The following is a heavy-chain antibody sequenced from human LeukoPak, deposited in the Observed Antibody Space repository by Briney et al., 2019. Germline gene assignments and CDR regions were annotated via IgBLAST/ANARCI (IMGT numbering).Heavy chain of an antibody. CDR2: ISAYNGNT. V-gene: IGHV1-18*01. Sequence: GASVKVSCKASGYTFTSYGISWVRQAPGQGLEWMGWISAYNGNTNYAQKLQGRVTMTTDTSTSTAYMELRSLRSDDTAVYYCARPRTDTAADPYYFDYWGQGTLVTVSS. D-gene: IGHD5-18*01. J-gene: IGHJ4*02. CDR1: GYTFTSYG. CDR3: ARPRTDTAADPYYFDY.